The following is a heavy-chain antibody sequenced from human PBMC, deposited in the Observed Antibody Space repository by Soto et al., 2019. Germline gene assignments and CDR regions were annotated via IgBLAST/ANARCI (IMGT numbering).Heavy chain of an antibody. CDR3: ARSQGGSSSLDIYYYYYYGMDV. V-gene: IGHV1-69*18. CDR2: VIPIFGTP. J-gene: IGHJ6*02. D-gene: IGHD2-15*01. CDR1: GGTFSTYA. Sequence: QVQLVQSGAEVKKPGSSVKVSCKAPGGTFSTYAISWVRQAPGQGLEWMGRVIPIFGTPKYAQKFQGRVTITADESTSTGYMELRSLRSGDTAVYYCARSQGGSSSLDIYYYYYYGMDVWGQGTTVTVSS.